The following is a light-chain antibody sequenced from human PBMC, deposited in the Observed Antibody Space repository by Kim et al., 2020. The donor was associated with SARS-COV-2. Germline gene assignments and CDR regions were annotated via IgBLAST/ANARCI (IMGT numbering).Light chain of an antibody. CDR2: DVS. Sequence: QSALTQPASVSGSPGQSITISCTGTSSDVGGYNYVSWYQQHPGKAPKLMIYDVSNRPSGVSNRFSGSESGNTASLTISGLQAEYEADYYCSSYTSSSTRVFGGGTQLTVL. V-gene: IGLV2-14*03. CDR3: SSYTSSSTRV. CDR1: SSDVGGYNY. J-gene: IGLJ3*02.